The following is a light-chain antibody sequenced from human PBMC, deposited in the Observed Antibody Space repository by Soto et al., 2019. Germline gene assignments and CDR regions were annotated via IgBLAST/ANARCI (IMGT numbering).Light chain of an antibody. J-gene: IGLJ1*01. V-gene: IGLV1-36*01. CDR2: YDN. CDR3: AAWDDSLNGYV. CDR1: SSNIGNNA. Sequence: QSVLTQPPSVSEAPRQRVTISCSGSSSNIGNNAVNWYQQLPGKAPKLLMFYDNLLPSGVSDRFSGSKSGTSASLAISGLQSEDEADYYCAAWDDSLNGYVFGTGTKVNGL.